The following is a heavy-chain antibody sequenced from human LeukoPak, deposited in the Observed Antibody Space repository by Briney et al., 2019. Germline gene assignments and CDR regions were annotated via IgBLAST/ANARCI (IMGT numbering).Heavy chain of an antibody. CDR3: ASIDILTDYYHAPSPGRDPY. D-gene: IGHD3-9*01. CDR1: GDTLTELS. V-gene: IGHV1-24*01. J-gene: IGHJ1*01. CDR2: FQPEDGKT. Sequence: GGSLKVSCEVSGDTLTELSTHCVPQAPRKGLEWRGGFQPEDGKTIYAQKFQGRVTMTEDTSTDTAYMELSSLRSEDTAVYFCASIDILTDYYHAPSPGRDPYWGQGTLVTVPS.